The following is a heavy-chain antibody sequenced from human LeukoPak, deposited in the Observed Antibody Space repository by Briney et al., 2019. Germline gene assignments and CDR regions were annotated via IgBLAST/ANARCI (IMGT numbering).Heavy chain of an antibody. J-gene: IGHJ4*02. CDR3: AREGETGTTSLDY. CDR2: ISGSGSTT. CDR1: GFSFSTYA. Sequence: GGSLRLSCTASGFSFSTYAMSWVRQAPGRGLECVSGISGSGSTTSYADSVKGRFTISRDNSKNTLYLQMNSLRVEDTAVYYCAREGETGTTSLDYWGQGTLVTVSS. V-gene: IGHV3-23*01. D-gene: IGHD1-7*01.